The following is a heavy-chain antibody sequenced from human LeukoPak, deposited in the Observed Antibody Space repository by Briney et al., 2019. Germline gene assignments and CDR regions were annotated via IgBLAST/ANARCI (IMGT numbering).Heavy chain of an antibody. Sequence: GGSLRLSCAASGFTFSSYWMSWVRHAPGKGLEWVANIKQDGSEKYYVDSVKGRFTISRDNAKNSLYLQMNSLRAEDTAVYYCARDEIVVVPNHYYYYGMDVWGQGTTVTVSS. D-gene: IGHD2-2*01. V-gene: IGHV3-7*05. CDR2: IKQDGSEK. CDR3: ARDEIVVVPNHYYYYGMDV. CDR1: GFTFSSYW. J-gene: IGHJ6*02.